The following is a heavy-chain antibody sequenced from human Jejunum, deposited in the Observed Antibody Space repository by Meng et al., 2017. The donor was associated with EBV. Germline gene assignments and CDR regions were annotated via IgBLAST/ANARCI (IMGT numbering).Heavy chain of an antibody. CDR3: VMGPDYAKSGY. CDR2: VFCSGS. Sequence: QRQLQESGPGLVKPSWTLSLTCTASGGSINTNIYSWGWFRQPPGKGLEWIGTVFCSGSNYNPSLKSRVTISVDTSKNQFSLKVNSVTAADTAVYYCVMGPDYAKSGYWGQGILVTVSS. V-gene: IGHV4-39*01. J-gene: IGHJ4*02. D-gene: IGHD4-17*01. CDR1: GGSINTNIYS.